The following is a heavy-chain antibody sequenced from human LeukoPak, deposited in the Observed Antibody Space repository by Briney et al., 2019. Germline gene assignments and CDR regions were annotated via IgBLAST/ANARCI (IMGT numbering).Heavy chain of an antibody. D-gene: IGHD1-26*01. V-gene: IGHV4-59*04. J-gene: IGHJ4*02. CDR1: GGSISSYY. Sequence: PSETLSLTCTVSGGSISSYYWSWIRQPPGKGLEWIGYIYYSGSTYYNPSLKSRVTISVDTSKNQFSLKLSSVTAADTAVYYCARHGSGSHDYYFDYWGQGTLVTVSS. CDR2: IYYSGST. CDR3: ARHGSGSHDYYFDY.